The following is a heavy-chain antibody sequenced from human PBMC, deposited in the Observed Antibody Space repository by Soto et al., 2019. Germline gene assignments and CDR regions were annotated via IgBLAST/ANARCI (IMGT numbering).Heavy chain of an antibody. J-gene: IGHJ3*02. Sequence: SETLSLTCAVSGGSFSGYYWSWIRQPPGKGLEWIGEINHSGSTNYNPSLKSRVTISVDTSKNQFSLKLSSVTAADTAVYYCARVDTTVTTVDAFDIWGQGTMVTGS. D-gene: IGHD4-17*01. V-gene: IGHV4-34*01. CDR2: INHSGST. CDR1: GGSFSGYY. CDR3: ARVDTTVTTVDAFDI.